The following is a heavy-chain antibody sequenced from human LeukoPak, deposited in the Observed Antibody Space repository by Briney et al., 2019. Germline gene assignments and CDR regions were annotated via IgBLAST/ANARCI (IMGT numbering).Heavy chain of an antibody. Sequence: ASVKVSCKASGYTFTGYYMRWVRQAPGQGLEWMGWINPNSGGTNHAQKFQGRVTITRDTSASTAYMELSSLRSEDTAVYYCARIRRPYSSSSCFDYWGQGTLVTVSS. CDR1: GYTFTGYY. J-gene: IGHJ4*02. D-gene: IGHD6-6*01. CDR3: ARIRRPYSSSSCFDY. CDR2: INPNSGGT. V-gene: IGHV1-2*02.